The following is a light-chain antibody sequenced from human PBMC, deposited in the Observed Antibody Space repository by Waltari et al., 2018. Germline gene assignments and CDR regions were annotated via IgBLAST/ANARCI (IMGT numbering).Light chain of an antibody. CDR2: DAS. J-gene: IGKJ4*01. CDR1: QSVSKF. Sequence: EIVWTQSPVSLSLSPGETATLSCRASQSVSKFLAWYQHRPGQAPRLLVYDASNTATGIPARFSVSGSGTGFTLTISSLEPEDFAVYYCQQRAKWPLTFGGGTRVEI. V-gene: IGKV3-11*01. CDR3: QQRAKWPLT.